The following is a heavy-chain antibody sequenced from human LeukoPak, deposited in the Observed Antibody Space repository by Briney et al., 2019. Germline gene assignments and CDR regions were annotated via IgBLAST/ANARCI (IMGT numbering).Heavy chain of an antibody. V-gene: IGHV1-8*01. J-gene: IGHJ4*02. CDR3: ARGFLSSYGGNALNSFDY. CDR1: GYTFTSYD. D-gene: IGHD4-23*01. Sequence: GASVKVSCKASGYTFTSYDINWVRQATGQGLEWMGWMNPNSGNTGYAQKFQGRVTMTRNTSISTAYMELSSLRSEDTAVYYCARGFLSSYGGNALNSFDYWGQGTLVTVSS. CDR2: MNPNSGNT.